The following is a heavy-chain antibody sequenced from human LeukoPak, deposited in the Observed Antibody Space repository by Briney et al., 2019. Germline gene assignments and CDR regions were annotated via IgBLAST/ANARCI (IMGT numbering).Heavy chain of an antibody. CDR2: IIPIFGTA. CDR1: GGTFSSYA. D-gene: IGHD3-22*01. Sequence: SVKVSCRASGGTFSSYAISWVRQAPGQGLEWMGGIIPIFGTANYAQKFQGRVTITADESTSTAYMELSSLRSEDTAVYYCARAPGPYYDSSGSHSFDIWGQGTMVTVSS. CDR3: ARAPGPYYDSSGSHSFDI. J-gene: IGHJ3*02. V-gene: IGHV1-69*13.